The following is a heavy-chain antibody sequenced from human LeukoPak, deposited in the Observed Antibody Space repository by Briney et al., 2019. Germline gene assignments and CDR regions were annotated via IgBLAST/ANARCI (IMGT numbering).Heavy chain of an antibody. J-gene: IGHJ4*02. CDR2: IYYSGST. Sequence: SETLSLTCTVSGGSISSYYWSWIRQPPGKGLEWIGYIYYSGSTNYNPSLKSRVTISVDTSKNQFSLKLSSVTAAGTAVYYCAREVAVKVEADYWGQGILVTVSS. V-gene: IGHV4-59*12. D-gene: IGHD4-11*01. CDR3: AREVAVKVEADY. CDR1: GGSISSYY.